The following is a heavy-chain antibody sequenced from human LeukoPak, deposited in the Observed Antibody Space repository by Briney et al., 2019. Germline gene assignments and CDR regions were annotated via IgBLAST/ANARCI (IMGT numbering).Heavy chain of an antibody. D-gene: IGHD3-22*01. Sequence: ASVKVSCKASGYTFTNYYMHWVRQAPGQGLEWMGIINPSGGSTSHTQKFQGRVTLTRDTSTSTVYMELSSLRSEDTAVYYCAAGPYDSSVGYYVWWGYWGQGTLVTVSS. CDR2: INPSGGST. V-gene: IGHV1-46*01. CDR3: AAGPYDSSVGYYVWWGY. CDR1: GYTFTNYY. J-gene: IGHJ4*02.